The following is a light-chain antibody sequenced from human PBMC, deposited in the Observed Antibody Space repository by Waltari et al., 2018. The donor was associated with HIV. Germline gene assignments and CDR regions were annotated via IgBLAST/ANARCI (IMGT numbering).Light chain of an antibody. CDR3: SSYTRSSTLGV. CDR1: SSDVGGYNH. J-gene: IGLJ1*01. Sequence: QSALTQPASVSGSPGQSITISCTGTSSDVGGYNHVSWYQQHPGPAPKLMIFGVSNRPSVVSNRFSGSKAGNTASLTISGLQAEDEADYYCSSYTRSSTLGVFGTGTKVTVL. CDR2: GVS. V-gene: IGLV2-14*03.